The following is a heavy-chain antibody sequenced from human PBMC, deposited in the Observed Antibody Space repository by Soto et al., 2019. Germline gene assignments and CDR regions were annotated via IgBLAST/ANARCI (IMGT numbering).Heavy chain of an antibody. CDR1: GYTFINYG. J-gene: IGHJ4*02. D-gene: IGHD4-17*01. V-gene: IGHV1-18*01. CDR3: ARFLTVTTEDDY. Sequence: QVQLVQSGAEVKKPGASVKVSCKASGYTFINYGISWARQAPGQGLEWMGWINTYNGNTNYAQKVQGRVTMTTDTSTRTAYMELRSLTSDDTPVYYCARFLTVTTEDDYWGQGTLVTVSS. CDR2: INTYNGNT.